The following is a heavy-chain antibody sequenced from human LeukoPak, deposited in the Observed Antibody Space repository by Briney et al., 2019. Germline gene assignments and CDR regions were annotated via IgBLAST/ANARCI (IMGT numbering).Heavy chain of an antibody. J-gene: IGHJ4*02. CDR3: ARRRDGYNQGYFAY. V-gene: IGHV4-39*01. Sequence: SETLSLTCTVSGGSISSSSYYWGWIRQPPGKGVEWIGSIYYSGSTYYNPSRKSRVTISVDTSKNQFSLKLSSVTAADTAVYYCARRRDGYNQGYFAYWGQGTLVTVSS. CDR1: GGSISSSSYY. D-gene: IGHD5-24*01. CDR2: IYYSGST.